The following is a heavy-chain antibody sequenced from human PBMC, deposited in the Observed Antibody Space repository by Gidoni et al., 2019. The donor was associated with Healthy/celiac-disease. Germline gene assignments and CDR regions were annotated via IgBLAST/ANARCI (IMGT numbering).Heavy chain of an antibody. D-gene: IGHD3-22*01. V-gene: IGHV3-30*18. J-gene: IGHJ6*02. CDR1: GFTFSSYG. Sequence: QVQLVESGGGVVQPGRSLRLSCAASGFTFSSYGMHWVRQAPGKGLEWVAVISYDGSNKYYADSVKGRFTISRDNSKNTLYLQMNSLRAEDTAVYYCAKDFSMTHYYGMDVWGQGTTVTVSS. CDR3: AKDFSMTHYYGMDV. CDR2: ISYDGSNK.